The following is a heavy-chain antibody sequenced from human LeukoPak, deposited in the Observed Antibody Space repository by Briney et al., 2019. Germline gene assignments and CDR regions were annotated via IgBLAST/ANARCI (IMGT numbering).Heavy chain of an antibody. CDR1: GGSISSHY. J-gene: IGHJ6*03. CDR3: ARHDFWSGYNMDV. Sequence: KTSETLSLTCTVSGGSISSHYWSWLRQPPGKGLEWIGYIYYSGSTNYNPSLKSRVTISVDTSKNQFSLKLSSVTAADTAVYYCARHDFWSGYNMDVWGKGTTVTVSS. CDR2: IYYSGST. D-gene: IGHD3-3*01. V-gene: IGHV4-59*11.